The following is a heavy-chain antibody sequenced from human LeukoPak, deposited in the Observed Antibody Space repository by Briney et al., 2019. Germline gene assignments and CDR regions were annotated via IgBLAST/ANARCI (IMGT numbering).Heavy chain of an antibody. D-gene: IGHD7-27*01. CDR1: GFSFSSHW. Sequence: GGSLRLSCTASGFSFSSHWMHWVRQVPGKGLVWVSHIKSDGTSTSYADSVKGRFTISRDNAKSTLYLQMNSLRAEDMAVYYCARGSDWGPRSAFDFWGQGTMVTVSS. CDR3: ARGSDWGPRSAFDF. V-gene: IGHV3-74*01. J-gene: IGHJ3*01. CDR2: IKSDGTST.